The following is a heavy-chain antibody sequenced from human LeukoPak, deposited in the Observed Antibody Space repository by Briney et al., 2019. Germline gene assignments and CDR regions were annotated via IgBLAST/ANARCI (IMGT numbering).Heavy chain of an antibody. CDR3: AREWLNYYFMDV. CDR2: MNPNSGNT. J-gene: IGHJ6*03. CDR1: GYTFTSYD. Sequence: GASVKVSCKASGYTFTSYDINWVRQATGQGLEWMGWMNPNSGNTGYAQKFQGRVTMTRNTSISTAYMELSSLRSEDTAVYYCAREWLNYYFMDVWGKGTTVTVSS. V-gene: IGHV1-8*01. D-gene: IGHD2-8*01.